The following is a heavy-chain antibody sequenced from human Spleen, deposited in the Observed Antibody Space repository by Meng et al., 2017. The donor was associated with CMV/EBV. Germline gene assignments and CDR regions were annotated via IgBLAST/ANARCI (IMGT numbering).Heavy chain of an antibody. V-gene: IGHV1-2*02. D-gene: IGHD6-13*01. CDR2: INPNSGGT. Sequence: ASVKVSCKASGYTFTGYYMHWVRQAPGQGLEWMGWINPNSGGTNYAQKFQGRVTMTRDTSISTAYMDLSRLRSDDTAVFYCARGDAGSNHYGMDVWGQGTTVTVSS. J-gene: IGHJ6*02. CDR1: GYTFTGYY. CDR3: ARGDAGSNHYGMDV.